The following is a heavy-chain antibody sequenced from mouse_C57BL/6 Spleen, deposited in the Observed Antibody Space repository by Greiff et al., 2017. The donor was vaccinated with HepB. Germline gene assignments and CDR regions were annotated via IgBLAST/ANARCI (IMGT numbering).Heavy chain of an antibody. J-gene: IGHJ4*01. Sequence: EVKLVESGGGLVKPGGSLKLSCAASGFTFSSYAMSWVRQTPEKRLEWVATISDGGSYTYYPDNVKGRFTISRDNAKNNLYLQMSQLKSEDTAMYYCARDGTAQAPYAMDSWGQGTSATVSS. CDR3: ARDGTAQAPYAMDS. CDR1: GFTFSSYA. V-gene: IGHV5-4*01. CDR2: ISDGGSYT. D-gene: IGHD3-2*02.